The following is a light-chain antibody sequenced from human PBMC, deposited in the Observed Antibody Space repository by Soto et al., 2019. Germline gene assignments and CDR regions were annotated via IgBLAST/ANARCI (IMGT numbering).Light chain of an antibody. CDR2: DAS. CDR1: QSVGSS. V-gene: IGKV3-11*01. Sequence: EIVLTPSPATLSLSPGERATLSCRASQSVGSSLAWYQQKPGQAPRLLIYDASNRATGIPARFSGSGSGTDFTLTISRLEPEDFAVYYCQQRRNWPPGITCGQGTRLEIK. CDR3: QQRRNWPPGIT. J-gene: IGKJ5*01.